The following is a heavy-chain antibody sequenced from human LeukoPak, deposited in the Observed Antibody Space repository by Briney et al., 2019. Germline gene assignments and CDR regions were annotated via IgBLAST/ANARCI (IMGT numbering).Heavy chain of an antibody. CDR3: ARPPGWFPHDAFDI. Sequence: HEASVKVSCKASGYTFTGYYMHWVRQAPGQGLEWMGWINPNSGGTNYAQKFQGRVTMTRDTSISTAYMELSRLGSDDTAVYYCARPPGWFPHDAFDIWGQGTMVTVSS. V-gene: IGHV1-2*02. J-gene: IGHJ3*02. CDR1: GYTFTGYY. D-gene: IGHD2-15*01. CDR2: INPNSGGT.